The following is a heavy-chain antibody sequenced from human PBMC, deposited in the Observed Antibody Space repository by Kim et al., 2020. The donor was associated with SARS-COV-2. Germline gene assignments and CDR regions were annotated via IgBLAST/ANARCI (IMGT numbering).Heavy chain of an antibody. CDR3: ARDLLGDYDAGAS. Sequence: SETLSLTCTVSGGSIRRGGYYWSWIRQHPGKGLEWIGYIYYSGSTYYNPSLKSRVTISVDTSTNKFSLKLSSVTAADTAVYYWARDLLGDYDAGASWGQGTMVTVSS. V-gene: IGHV4-31*03. J-gene: IGHJ3*01. D-gene: IGHD4-17*01. CDR1: GGSIRRGGYY. CDR2: IYYSGST.